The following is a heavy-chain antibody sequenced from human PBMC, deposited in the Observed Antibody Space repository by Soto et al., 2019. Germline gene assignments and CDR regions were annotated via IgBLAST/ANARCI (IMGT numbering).Heavy chain of an antibody. J-gene: IGHJ4*02. V-gene: IGHV4-34*01. CDR2: INHSGST. D-gene: IGHD2-15*01. CDR3: ARAREPIVVVPATLDY. CDR1: GGSFSGYS. Sequence: TSETLSLTCAVYGGSFSGYSWSWIRQPPGKGLEWIGEINHSGSTNYNPSLKSRVTISVDTSKNQFSLKLNSVTAADTAVYYCARAREPIVVVPATLDYWGQGTLVTVSS.